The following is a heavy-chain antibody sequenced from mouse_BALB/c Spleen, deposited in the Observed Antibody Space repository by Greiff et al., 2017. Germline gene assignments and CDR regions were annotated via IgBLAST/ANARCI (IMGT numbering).Heavy chain of an antibody. V-gene: IGHV1-54*01. CDR3: ARSTRGGFAY. CDR2: INPGSGGT. CDR1: GYAFTNYL. Sequence: VQLQQSGAELVRPGTSVKVSCKASGYAFTNYLIEWVKQRPGQGLEWIGVINPGSGGTNYNEKFKGKATLTADKSSSTAYMQLSSLTSDDSAVYFCARSTRGGFAYWGQGTLVTVSA. J-gene: IGHJ3*01. D-gene: IGHD2-1*01.